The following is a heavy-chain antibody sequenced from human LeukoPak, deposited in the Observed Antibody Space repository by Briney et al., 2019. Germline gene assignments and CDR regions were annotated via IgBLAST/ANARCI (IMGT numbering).Heavy chain of an antibody. CDR3: ARGVAS. CDR1: GDSISSSSYY. Sequence: PSETLSLTCTVSGDSISSSSYYWGWIRQPPGKGLEWIGNIYYSGSTNYNPSLKSRVTISVDTSKNQFSLKLSSVTAADTAVYYCARGVASWDQGALVTVSS. J-gene: IGHJ4*02. V-gene: IGHV4-39*01. CDR2: IYYSGST.